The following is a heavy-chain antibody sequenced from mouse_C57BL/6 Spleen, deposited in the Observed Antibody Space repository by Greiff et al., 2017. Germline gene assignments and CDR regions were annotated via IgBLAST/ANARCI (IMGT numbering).Heavy chain of an antibody. V-gene: IGHV1-80*01. Sequence: QVQLKQSGAELVKPGASVKISCKASGYAFSSYWMNWVKQRPGKGLEWIGQIYPGDGDTNYNGKFKGKATLTADKSSSTAYMQLSSLTSEDSAVYFCARLRAPDGNFDYWGQGTTLTVSS. CDR3: ARLRAPDGNFDY. J-gene: IGHJ2*01. CDR1: GYAFSSYW. D-gene: IGHD2-1*01. CDR2: IYPGDGDT.